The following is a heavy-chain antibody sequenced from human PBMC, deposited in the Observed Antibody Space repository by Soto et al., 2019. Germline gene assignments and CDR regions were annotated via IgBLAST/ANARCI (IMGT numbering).Heavy chain of an antibody. CDR1: GGSISSGDYY. Sequence: SETLSLTCSVSGGSISSGDYYWSWIRQPPGKGLEWIGYMFYTGTTYYNPSLKSRVTISVDTSKNQFSLKLSSVTAADTAVYYCARYYDSSGYHLGQYYFDYWGQGTLVTVSS. V-gene: IGHV4-61*08. J-gene: IGHJ4*02. D-gene: IGHD3-22*01. CDR3: ARYYDSSGYHLGQYYFDY. CDR2: MFYTGTT.